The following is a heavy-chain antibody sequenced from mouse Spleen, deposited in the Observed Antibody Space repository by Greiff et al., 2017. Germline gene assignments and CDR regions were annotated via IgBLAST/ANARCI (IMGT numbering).Heavy chain of an antibody. Sequence: QVQLQQSGAELVRPGASVTLSCKASGYTFTDYEMHWVKQTPVHGLEWIGAIDPETGGTAYNQKFKGKATLTADKSSSTAYMELRSLTSEDSAVYYCTREGGTGLFDYWGQGTTLTVSS. V-gene: IGHV1-15*01. CDR3: TREGGTGLFDY. D-gene: IGHD4-1*01. J-gene: IGHJ2*01. CDR2: IDPETGGT. CDR1: GYTFTDYE.